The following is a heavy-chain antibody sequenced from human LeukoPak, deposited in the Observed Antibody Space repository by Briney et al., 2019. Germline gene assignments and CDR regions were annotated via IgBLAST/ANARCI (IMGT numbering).Heavy chain of an antibody. CDR3: AKEGGYDYVWGSYRYTNYYFDY. V-gene: IGHV3-30*18. J-gene: IGHJ4*02. Sequence: GGSLRLSCAASGFTFSSYGMHWVRQAPGKGLDGVAVISYDGSNKYYADSVKGRFTISRDNSKNTLYLQMNSLRAEDTAVYYCAKEGGYDYVWGSYRYTNYYFDYWGQGTLVTVSS. CDR1: GFTFSSYG. CDR2: ISYDGSNK. D-gene: IGHD3-16*02.